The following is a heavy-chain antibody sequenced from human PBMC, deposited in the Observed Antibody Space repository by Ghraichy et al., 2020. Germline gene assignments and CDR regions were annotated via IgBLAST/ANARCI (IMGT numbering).Heavy chain of an antibody. CDR1: GGTFSSYA. J-gene: IGHJ3*02. D-gene: IGHD3-22*01. CDR2: IIPILGIA. Sequence: SVKVSCKASGGTFSSYAISWVRQAPGQGLEWMGRIIPILGIANYAQKFQGRVTITADKSTSTAYMELSSLRSEDTAVYYCARRGPWRGSSGYYRAEAFDIWRQATMVTVSS. V-gene: IGHV1-69*04. CDR3: ARRGPWRGSSGYYRAEAFDI.